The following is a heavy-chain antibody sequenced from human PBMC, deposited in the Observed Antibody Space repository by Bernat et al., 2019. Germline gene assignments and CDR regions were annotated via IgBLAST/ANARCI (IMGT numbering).Heavy chain of an antibody. Sequence: QVQLVESGGGVVQPGRSLRLSCAASGFTFSSYGMHWVRQAPGKGLEWVAVISYDGSNKYYADSVKGRFTISRDNSKNTLYLQMNSLRAEDTAVYYCAKEGPSSSWYFFVDYWGQGTLVTVSS. J-gene: IGHJ4*02. CDR3: AKEGPSSSWYFFVDY. V-gene: IGHV3-30*18. D-gene: IGHD6-13*01. CDR2: ISYDGSNK. CDR1: GFTFSSYG.